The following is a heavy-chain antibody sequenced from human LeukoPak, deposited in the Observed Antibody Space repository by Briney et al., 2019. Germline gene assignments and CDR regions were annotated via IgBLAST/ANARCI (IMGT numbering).Heavy chain of an antibody. D-gene: IGHD6-13*01. Sequence: PGGSLRLSCAASGFTFSSYWMHWVRQAPGKGLVWVSRVNNDGSTTIYADSVKGRFTISRDNTKNTLYLQMNSLRAEDTAVYFCLAAAGTIGWGQGTLVTVSS. CDR1: GFTFSSYW. CDR2: VNNDGSTT. V-gene: IGHV3-74*01. J-gene: IGHJ4*02. CDR3: LAAAGTIG.